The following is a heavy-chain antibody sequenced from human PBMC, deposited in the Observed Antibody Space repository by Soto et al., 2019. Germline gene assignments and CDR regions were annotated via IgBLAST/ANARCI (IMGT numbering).Heavy chain of an antibody. Sequence: GVSLRHSCTASGVPFVDYAMSWVRQAPGKGLEWVGFIRSKAYGGTTEYAASVKGRFTISRDDSKSIAYLQMNSLKTEETAVYYCTRDSILWFGELFCYYYSAMDIWRLGTTVTLSS. CDR3: TRDSILWFGELFCYYYSAMDI. D-gene: IGHD3-10*01. CDR1: GVPFVDYA. J-gene: IGHJ6*02. V-gene: IGHV3-49*04. CDR2: IRSKAYGGTT.